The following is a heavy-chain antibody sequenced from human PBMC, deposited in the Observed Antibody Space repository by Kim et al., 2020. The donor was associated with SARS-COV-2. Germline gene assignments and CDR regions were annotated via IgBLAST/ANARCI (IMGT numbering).Heavy chain of an antibody. J-gene: IGHJ5*02. V-gene: IGHV4-59*08. CDR1: GGSISSYY. D-gene: IGHD6-19*01. Sequence: SETLSLTCTVSGGSISSYYWSWIRQPPGKGLEWIGYIYYSGSTNYNPSLKSRVTISVDTSKNQFSLKLSSVTAADTAVYYCARHQQTFGSGWYGPADPWGQGTLVTVSS. CDR3: ARHQQTFGSGWYGPADP. CDR2: IYYSGST.